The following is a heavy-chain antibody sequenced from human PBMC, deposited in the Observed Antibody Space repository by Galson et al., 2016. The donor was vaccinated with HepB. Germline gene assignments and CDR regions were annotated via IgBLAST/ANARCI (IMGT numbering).Heavy chain of an antibody. CDR3: ARAGIWLTAL. CDR1: GDSVSTDTW. CDR2: VHHSGNT. J-gene: IGHJ1*01. Sequence: SETLSLTCIVSGDSVSTDTWWSWVRQPPGKGLEWIGEVHHSGNTNYSTSLKSRLTMSVDKSKNQFSLSLRAVTAADTAMYYCARAGIWLTALWGQGTLVTVSS. D-gene: IGHD2-21*02. V-gene: IGHV4/OR15-8*02.